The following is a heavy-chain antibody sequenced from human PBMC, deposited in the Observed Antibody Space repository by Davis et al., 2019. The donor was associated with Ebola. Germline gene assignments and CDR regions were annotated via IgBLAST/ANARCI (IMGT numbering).Heavy chain of an antibody. V-gene: IGHV1-18*04. CDR3: ARVVDTWRVVDDY. J-gene: IGHJ4*02. Sequence: ASVKVSCKASGYNFINYYMHWVRQAPGQGLEWMGWIAAYNGYTNYVQKFQGRVTMTIDTSASTAYMELRSLRSDDTAVYYCARVVDTWRVVDDYWGQGTLVTVSS. D-gene: IGHD2-15*01. CDR2: IAAYNGYT. CDR1: GYNFINYY.